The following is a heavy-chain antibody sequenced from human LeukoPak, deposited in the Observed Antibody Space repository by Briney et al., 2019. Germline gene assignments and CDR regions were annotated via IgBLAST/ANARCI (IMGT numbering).Heavy chain of an antibody. V-gene: IGHV1-3*01. CDR1: GYTFTSYA. Sequence: ASVKASCKASGYTFTSYAMHWVRQAPGQRLEWMGWINAGNGNTKYSQKFHGRVTITRDTSASTAYMELSSLRSEDTAVYYCARVSSLGRFDPWGQGTLVTVSS. D-gene: IGHD6-6*01. CDR3: ARVSSLGRFDP. CDR2: INAGNGNT. J-gene: IGHJ5*02.